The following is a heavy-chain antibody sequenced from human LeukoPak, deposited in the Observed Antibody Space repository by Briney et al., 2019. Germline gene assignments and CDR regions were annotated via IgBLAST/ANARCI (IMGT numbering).Heavy chain of an antibody. J-gene: IGHJ5*02. CDR3: ARDHGAGSYSLNWFDP. CDR1: GGSISSYY. CDR2: IYTSGST. V-gene: IGHV4-4*07. D-gene: IGHD3-10*01. Sequence: PSETLSLTCTVSGGSISSYYWSWIRQPAGKGLEWIGRIYTSGSTNYNPSLKSRVTMSVDTSKNQFSRKLRSVTAADTAVYYCARDHGAGSYSLNWFDPWGQGTLVTVSS.